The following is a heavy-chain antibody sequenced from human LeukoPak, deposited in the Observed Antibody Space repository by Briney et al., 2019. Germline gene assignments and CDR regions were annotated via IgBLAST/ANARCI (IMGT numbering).Heavy chain of an antibody. V-gene: IGHV3-48*03. Sequence: GGSLRLSCAASGFTFSSYEFNWVRQAPGKGLEWVSYISSSGRTIFYADSVKGRFTISRDNAKNSLYLQMNSLRAEDTAVYYCARTKAGTATFDYWGQGILVTVSS. CDR3: ARTKAGTATFDY. J-gene: IGHJ4*02. CDR2: ISSSGRTI. CDR1: GFTFSSYE. D-gene: IGHD6-13*01.